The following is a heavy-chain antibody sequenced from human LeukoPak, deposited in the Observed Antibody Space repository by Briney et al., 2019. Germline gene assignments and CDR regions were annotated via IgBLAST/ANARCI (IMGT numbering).Heavy chain of an antibody. J-gene: IGHJ6*02. CDR3: ARAGYYYGMDV. V-gene: IGHV4-59*01. CDR2: IYYSGST. CDR1: GGSISSYY. Sequence: SETLSLTCTVSGGSISSYYWSWIRQPPGKGLEWIGYIYYSGSTNYNPSLKSRVTISVDTSKNQFSLKLSSVTAADTAVCYCARAGYYYGMDVWGQGTTVTVSS.